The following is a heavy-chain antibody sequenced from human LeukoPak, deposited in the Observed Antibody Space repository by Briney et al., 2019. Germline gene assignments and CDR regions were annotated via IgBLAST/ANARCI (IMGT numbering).Heavy chain of an antibody. J-gene: IGHJ4*02. V-gene: IGHV3-30-3*01. CDR3: ARAVDTAMGGFDY. CDR2: ISYDGSNK. Sequence: GGSLRLSCAASGFTFSSYAMHWVRQAPGKGLEWVAVISYDGSNKYYADSVKGRFTISRDNSKNTLYLQMNSLRAEDTAVYYCARAVDTAMGGFDYWGQGTLVTVSS. CDR1: GFTFSSYA. D-gene: IGHD5-18*01.